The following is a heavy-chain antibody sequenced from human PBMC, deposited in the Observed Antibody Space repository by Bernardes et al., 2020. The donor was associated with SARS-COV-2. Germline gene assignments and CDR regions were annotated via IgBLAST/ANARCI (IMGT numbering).Heavy chain of an antibody. V-gene: IGHV4-39*01. CDR2: IYYSGST. CDR1: GGSISSRSSY. D-gene: IGHD1-26*01. J-gene: IGHJ5*02. Sequence: TLALSYTVSGGSISSRSSYWGWIRQHPGPGLAWIGIIYYSGSTYYNPSLKTRVTISADTSKNQFSLKLNSVTAADTAVYYCARQAPGVGGFDPWGQGTLVTGSS. CDR3: ARQAPGVGGFDP.